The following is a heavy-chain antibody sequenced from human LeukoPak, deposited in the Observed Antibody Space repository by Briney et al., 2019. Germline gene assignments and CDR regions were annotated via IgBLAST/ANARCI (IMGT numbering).Heavy chain of an antibody. CDR3: ARGYSRGGDY. CDR2: ISSSGSTM. D-gene: IGHD2-21*01. V-gene: IGHV3-48*02. CDR1: GFTFSDYS. Sequence: GGSLRLSCAASGFTFSDYSMNWVRQAPGKGLEWVSQISSSGSTMYYADSVKGRFTISRDNAKNSLYLQMNSLRDEDTAVYYCARGYSRGGDYWGQGTLVTVSS. J-gene: IGHJ4*02.